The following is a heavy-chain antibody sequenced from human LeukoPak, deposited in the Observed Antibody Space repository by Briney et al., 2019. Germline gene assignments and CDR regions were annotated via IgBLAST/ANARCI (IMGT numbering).Heavy chain of an antibody. Sequence: ASVKVSCKASGGTFSSYGISWVRQAPGQGLEWMGWISAYNGNTNYAQKLQGRVTMTTDTSTSTAYMELRSLRSDDTAVYYCARDLITIFGVVIETDAFDIWGQGTMVTVSS. V-gene: IGHV1-18*01. CDR2: ISAYNGNT. CDR1: GGTFSSYG. CDR3: ARDLITIFGVVIETDAFDI. D-gene: IGHD3-3*01. J-gene: IGHJ3*02.